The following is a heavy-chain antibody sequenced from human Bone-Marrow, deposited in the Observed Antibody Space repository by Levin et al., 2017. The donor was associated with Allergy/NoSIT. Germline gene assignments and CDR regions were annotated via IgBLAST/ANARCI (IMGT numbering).Heavy chain of an antibody. CDR1: GASISSAPHY. CDR3: AREWVVVPATDAFHI. J-gene: IGHJ3*02. D-gene: IGHD3-22*01. Sequence: SETLSLTCTVSGASISSAPHYWSWIRQHPGTGLEWIGYISYMGSTHYNPSLKSRVAISLDTSNNHFSLTLTSVAAADTALYYCAREWVVVPATDAFHIWGPGTMVTVSS. V-gene: IGHV4-31*03. CDR2: ISYMGST.